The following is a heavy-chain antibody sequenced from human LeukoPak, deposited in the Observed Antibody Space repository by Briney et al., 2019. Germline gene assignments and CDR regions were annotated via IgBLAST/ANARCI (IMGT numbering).Heavy chain of an antibody. J-gene: IGHJ6*03. Sequence: SETLSLTCTVSGGSISSYYWSWIRQPAGKGLEWIGRIYYSGVTHYNPSLDSRVTMSVDTSKNQFSLKLRSVTAADTAMYYRAREWTGYCNGGPCPFHMDVWGKGTTVTVSS. CDR3: AREWTGYCNGGPCPFHMDV. CDR2: IYYSGVT. V-gene: IGHV4-4*07. CDR1: GGSISSYY. D-gene: IGHD2-15*01.